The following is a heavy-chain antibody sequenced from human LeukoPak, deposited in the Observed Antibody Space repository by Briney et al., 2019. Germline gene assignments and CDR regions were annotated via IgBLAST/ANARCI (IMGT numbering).Heavy chain of an antibody. CDR3: AKDPGTIDY. J-gene: IGHJ4*02. V-gene: IGHV3-23*01. CDR2: ISGSGGST. Sequence: GGSLRLSCAASGFTVSNNYMSWVRQAPGKGLEWVSAISGSGGSTYYADSVKGRFTISRDNSKNTLYLQMNSLRAEDTAVYYCAKDPGTIDYWGQGTLVTVSS. CDR1: GFTVSNNY.